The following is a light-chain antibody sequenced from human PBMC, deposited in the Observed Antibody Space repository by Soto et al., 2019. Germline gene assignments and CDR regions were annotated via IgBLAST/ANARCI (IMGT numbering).Light chain of an antibody. J-gene: IGKJ1*01. CDR2: RAS. Sequence: DIQMTQSPSTLSASVGDRVTITCRASQNINNWLAWYQQKPGKAPKLLIYRASSLENRVPSRFSGRGSGTDFIFTITSLQPDDFATYYCQQYSSDSTFGQGTKVEIK. V-gene: IGKV1-5*03. CDR3: QQYSSDST. CDR1: QNINNW.